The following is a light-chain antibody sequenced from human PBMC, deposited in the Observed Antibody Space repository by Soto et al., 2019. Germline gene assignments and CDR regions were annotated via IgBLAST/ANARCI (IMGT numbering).Light chain of an antibody. CDR1: SSNIGNDY. V-gene: IGLV1-51*01. CDR3: GTSDSSRSAAIFL. Sequence: SSSNIGNDYVSWYQHLPGTAPKLLIYDSSKRASGIPDRFSGSRSGTSATLGITGVQTWDEGEYYRGTSDSSRSAAIFLFG. J-gene: IGLJ1*01. CDR2: DSS.